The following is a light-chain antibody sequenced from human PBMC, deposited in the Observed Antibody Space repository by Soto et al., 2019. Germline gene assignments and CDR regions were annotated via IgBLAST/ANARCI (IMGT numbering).Light chain of an antibody. CDR3: MQALQTPWT. J-gene: IGKJ1*01. CDR1: QSLLHSNGYNY. V-gene: IGKV2-28*01. CDR2: FGS. Sequence: DIVMTQSPLSLPVTPGEPASISCRSSQSLLHSNGYNYLDWYLQKPGHSPQLLIYFGSNRASGVPDRFSGSGSGTDFTLKISRVEAEDVGVYYCMQALQTPWTFGQGTKVEIK.